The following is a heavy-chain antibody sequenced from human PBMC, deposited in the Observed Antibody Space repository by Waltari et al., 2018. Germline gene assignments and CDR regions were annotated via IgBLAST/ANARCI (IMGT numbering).Heavy chain of an antibody. V-gene: IGHV3-53*01. J-gene: IGHJ4*02. CDR1: GFTARHNF. CDR3: AKQSPSYTRGWYPLES. CDR2: IYSGGNT. Sequence: EVQLVESGGNLIPPGGSLRLSCSAPGFTARHNFHSWVRQAPGKGLEWVSIIYSGGNTYYAGSVKGRFTISRDNYKNMVYLEMNSLRAEDTAVYYCAKQSPSYTRGWYPLESWGPGTLVTVSP. D-gene: IGHD6-19*01.